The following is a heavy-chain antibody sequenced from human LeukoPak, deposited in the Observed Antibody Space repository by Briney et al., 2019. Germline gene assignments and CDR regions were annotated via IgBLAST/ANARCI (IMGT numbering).Heavy chain of an antibody. CDR2: IIPIFGTA. J-gene: IGHJ3*02. CDR3: AREEYCSSTSCSDAFDI. D-gene: IGHD2-2*01. V-gene: IGHV1-69*05. CDR1: GGTFSSCA. Sequence: SVKVSCKASGGTFSSCAISWVRQAPGQGLEWMGGIIPIFGTANYAQKFQGRITITTDESTSTAYMELSSLRSEDTAVYYCAREEYCSSTSCSDAFDIWGQGTMVTVSS.